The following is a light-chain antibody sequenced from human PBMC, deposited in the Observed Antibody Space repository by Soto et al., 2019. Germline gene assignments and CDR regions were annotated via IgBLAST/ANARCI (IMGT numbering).Light chain of an antibody. CDR2: ENN. CDR1: SSNVGTNY. J-gene: IGLJ2*01. V-gene: IGLV1-51*02. Sequence: QSVLTQPPSVSAAPGQKVTISCSGSSSNVGTNYVSWYQHLPGTAPKLLIYENNKRPSGIPDRFSGSKSGTSATLGITGLQTGDEADYYCGTWDSSLSAHVVFGGGTKLTVL. CDR3: GTWDSSLSAHVV.